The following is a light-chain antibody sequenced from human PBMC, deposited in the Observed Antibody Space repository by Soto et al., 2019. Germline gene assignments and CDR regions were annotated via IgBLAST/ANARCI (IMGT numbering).Light chain of an antibody. CDR1: SSNIGAGYD. V-gene: IGLV1-40*01. CDR2: GNN. J-gene: IGLJ2*01. CDR3: QSYDSSLNGVV. Sequence: SVLTQPPSVSGAPGQRVTISCTGSSSNIGAGYDVHWYQQLPGTAPKLLIYGNNNRPSGVPDRFSGSKSGTSASLAITGLQAEDEADYYCQSYDSSLNGVVFGGGTKLTVL.